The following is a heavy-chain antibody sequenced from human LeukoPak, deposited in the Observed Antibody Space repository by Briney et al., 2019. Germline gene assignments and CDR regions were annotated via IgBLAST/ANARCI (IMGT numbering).Heavy chain of an antibody. CDR3: ARDRVVGLGIDNAFDI. Sequence: SVKVSCKASGGTFSSYAISWVRQAPGQGLEWMGGIIPVFGTANYEQKFQGRVTITADESTSTAYMELSSLRSEDTAVYYCARDRVVGLGIDNAFDIWGHGTMVTV. D-gene: IGHD2-15*01. CDR1: GGTFSSYA. V-gene: IGHV1-69*13. CDR2: IIPVFGTA. J-gene: IGHJ3*02.